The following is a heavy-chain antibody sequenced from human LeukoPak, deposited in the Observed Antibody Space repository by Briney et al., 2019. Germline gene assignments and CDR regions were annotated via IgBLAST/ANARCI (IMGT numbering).Heavy chain of an antibody. J-gene: IGHJ4*02. D-gene: IGHD6-19*01. V-gene: IGHV4-59*01. Sequence: KPSETLSLTCTVSGGSISSYYWSWIRQPPGKGLEWIGYIYYSGSTNYNPSLKSRVTISVDTSKNQFSLKLSSVTAADTAVYYCARAYSSGWYVLDYWGQGTLVTVSS. CDR1: GGSISSYY. CDR3: ARAYSSGWYVLDY. CDR2: IYYSGST.